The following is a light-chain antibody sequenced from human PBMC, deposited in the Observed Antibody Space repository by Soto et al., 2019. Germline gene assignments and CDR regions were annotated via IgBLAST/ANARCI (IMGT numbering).Light chain of an antibody. CDR3: QQYYTLPLT. J-gene: IGKJ4*01. Sequence: DIVMTQSPDSLAVSLGERATINCESSQSVLFTSNNKNYLAWYQQKPGQPPKLRLSWASARESGVPERFSGSGSGTLFTLSISSLQAEDVAVYYCQQYYTLPLTFGGGTKVEIK. CDR2: WAS. V-gene: IGKV4-1*01. CDR1: QSVLFTSNNKNY.